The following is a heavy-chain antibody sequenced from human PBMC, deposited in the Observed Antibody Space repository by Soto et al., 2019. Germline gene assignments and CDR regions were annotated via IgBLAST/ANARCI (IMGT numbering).Heavy chain of an antibody. V-gene: IGHV3-30*18. CDR2: ISYDGSNT. D-gene: IGHD3-16*01. J-gene: IGHJ4*02. CDR3: AKEGGLSAYISSSYYFDY. CDR1: GFTFSSYG. Sequence: QVQLVESWGGVVQPGRSLRLSCAASGFTFSSYGMHWVRQAPGKGLEWVAIISYDGSNTYYADSVKGRFTISRDNSKNTLYLQMNSLRAEDTSVYYCAKEGGLSAYISSSYYFDYWGQGTLVTVSS.